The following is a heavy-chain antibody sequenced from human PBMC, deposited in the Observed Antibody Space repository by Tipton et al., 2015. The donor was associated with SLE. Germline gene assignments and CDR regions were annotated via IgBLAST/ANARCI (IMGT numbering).Heavy chain of an antibody. CDR2: IYSGGST. CDR1: GFTFSSYA. V-gene: IGHV3-23*03. D-gene: IGHD2-15*01. Sequence: SLRLSCAASGFTFSSYAMSWVRQAPGKGLEWVSVIYSGGSTYYADSVKGRFTISRDNSKNTLYLQMNSLRAEDTAVYYCAKVLTSDILLVEGAFDIRGQGTMSPASS. CDR3: AKVLTSDILLVEGAFDI. J-gene: IGHJ3*02.